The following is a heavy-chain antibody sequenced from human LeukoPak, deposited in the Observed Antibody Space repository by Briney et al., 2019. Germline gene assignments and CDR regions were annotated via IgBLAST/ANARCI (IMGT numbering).Heavy chain of an antibody. J-gene: IGHJ4*02. CDR2: IRQDGSEK. CDR1: GFTFSICW. CDR3: ARDHDERAFDY. Sequence: GGSLRLSCAVSGFTFSICWMIWVRQAPGKGLECVAKIRQDGSEKYHMDSVKGRFTISRDNAKNSLYLKMNSLRAEDTAVYYCARDHDERAFDYWGQGTLVTVSS. V-gene: IGHV3-7*01.